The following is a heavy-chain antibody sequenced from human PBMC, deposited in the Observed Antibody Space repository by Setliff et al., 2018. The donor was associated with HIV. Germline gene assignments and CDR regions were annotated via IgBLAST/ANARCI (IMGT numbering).Heavy chain of an antibody. CDR3: ARDPGYYYMDV. Sequence: SETLSLTCTVSGGSISSGTYYWSWVRQPAGKGLEWIGRIYTSGSTNYNPSLKSRVTISLDTSKNQFSLQLNSVTPEDTAVYYCARDPGYYYMDVWGKGTTVTVSS. J-gene: IGHJ6*03. V-gene: IGHV4-61*02. CDR2: IYTSGST. CDR1: GGSISSGTYY.